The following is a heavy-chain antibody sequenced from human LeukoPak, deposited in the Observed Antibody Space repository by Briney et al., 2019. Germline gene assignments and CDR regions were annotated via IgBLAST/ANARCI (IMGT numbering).Heavy chain of an antibody. CDR2: VHFSGST. V-gene: IGHV4-59*08. Sequence: SETLSLTCTVSRDSISNYYWSWIRQPPGKALEWVGYVHFSGSTNYNPSLKSRVTISVDTSNNQFSLKLNSVTAADTAIYYCARGQYSTSSFYNHYYMDVWGTGTTVTVSS. CDR1: RDSISNYY. D-gene: IGHD6-6*01. CDR3: ARGQYSTSSFYNHYYMDV. J-gene: IGHJ6*03.